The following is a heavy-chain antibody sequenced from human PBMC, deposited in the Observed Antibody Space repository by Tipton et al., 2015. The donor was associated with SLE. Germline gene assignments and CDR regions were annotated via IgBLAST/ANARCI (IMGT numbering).Heavy chain of an antibody. D-gene: IGHD3-10*01. J-gene: IGHJ4*02. V-gene: IGHV3-7*01. CDR2: IKQDGSEK. CDR1: GFTFSSYW. CDR3: AGDTVPITMVQGVKGLGFYY. Sequence: SLRLSCAASGFTFSSYWMSWVRQAPGKGLEWVANIKQDGSEKYYVDSVKGRFTISRDNAKNSLYLQMNSLRAEDTAVYYCAGDTVPITMVQGVKGLGFYYWGQGPLVTVSS.